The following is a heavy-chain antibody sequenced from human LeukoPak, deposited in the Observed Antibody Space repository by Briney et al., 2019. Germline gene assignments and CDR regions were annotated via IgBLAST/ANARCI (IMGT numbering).Heavy chain of an antibody. CDR2: INWNGGST. D-gene: IGHD6-13*01. Sequence: GGSLRLSCAASGFTFDDYGMSWVRQAPGKGLEWVSGINWNGGSTGYADSVKGRFTISRDNAKNSLYLQMNSLRAEDTALYYCARDNIAAAGLVWFDPWGQGTLVTVSS. CDR1: GFTFDDYG. CDR3: ARDNIAAAGLVWFDP. J-gene: IGHJ5*02. V-gene: IGHV3-20*04.